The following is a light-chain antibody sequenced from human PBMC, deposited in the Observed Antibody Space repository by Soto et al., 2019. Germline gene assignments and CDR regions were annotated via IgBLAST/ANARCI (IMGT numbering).Light chain of an antibody. CDR1: QSVSSSY. J-gene: IGKJ5*01. V-gene: IGKV3-20*01. CDR2: GAS. CDR3: QQYENLPT. Sequence: IVLTQSPGTLSLSPWERATLSCRASQSVSSSYLAWYQQKPGQAPRLLIYGASSRATGIPDRFSGSGSGTDFTFTISRLQPEDIATYYCQQYENLPTFGQGTRLEIK.